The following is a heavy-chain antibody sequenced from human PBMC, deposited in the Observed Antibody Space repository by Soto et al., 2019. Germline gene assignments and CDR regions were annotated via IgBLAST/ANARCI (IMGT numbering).Heavy chain of an antibody. Sequence: QITLKESGPTLVKPTQTLTLTCTFSGFSLSTSGVGVGWIRQPPGKALEWLALIYWDDDKRYSPALKSRLTITKDTSNNQVVLTMTNMDPVDTATYYCAHSHRGNLAVGNGHYFDYWGQGTLVTVSS. CDR1: GFSLSTSGVG. D-gene: IGHD6-19*01. J-gene: IGHJ4*02. CDR2: IYWDDDK. CDR3: AHSHRGNLAVGNGHYFDY. V-gene: IGHV2-5*02.